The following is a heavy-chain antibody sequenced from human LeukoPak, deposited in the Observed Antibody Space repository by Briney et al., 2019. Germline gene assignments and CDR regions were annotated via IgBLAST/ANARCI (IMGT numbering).Heavy chain of an antibody. D-gene: IGHD5-18*01. Sequence: SVKVSCKASGGTFSSYAISWVRQAPGQGLEWMGGIIPIVGTANYAQKFQGRVTITADESTSTAYMELSSLRSEDTAVYYCARAEDGYQGPFDYWGQGTLVTVSS. CDR1: GGTFSSYA. CDR2: IIPIVGTA. V-gene: IGHV1-69*13. CDR3: ARAEDGYQGPFDY. J-gene: IGHJ4*02.